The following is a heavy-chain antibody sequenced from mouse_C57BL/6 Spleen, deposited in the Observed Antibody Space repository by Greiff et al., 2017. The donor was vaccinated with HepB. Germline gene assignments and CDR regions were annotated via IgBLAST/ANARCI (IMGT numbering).Heavy chain of an antibody. D-gene: IGHD2-2*01. J-gene: IGHJ3*01. CDR1: GYTFTSYW. CDR2: IDPNSGGT. CDR3: ARSSPDGYDDGWFAY. V-gene: IGHV1-72*01. Sequence: QVQLQQPGAELVKPGASVKLSCKASGYTFTSYWMHWVKQRPGRGLEWIGRIDPNSGGTKYNEKFKSKTTLTVDKPSSTAYMQLSSLTSEDSAVYYCARSSPDGYDDGWFAYWGQGTLVTVSA.